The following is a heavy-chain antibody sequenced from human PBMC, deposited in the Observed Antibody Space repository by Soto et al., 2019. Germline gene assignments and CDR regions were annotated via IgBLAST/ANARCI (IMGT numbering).Heavy chain of an antibody. Sequence: LGESLKISCKGSGYSFTSYWIGWVRQMPGKGLEWMGIIYPGDSDTRYSPSFQGQVTISADKSISTAYLQWSSLKASDTAMYYCAREKGMNYYDSSGYYFPDYWGQGTLVTVSS. CDR3: AREKGMNYYDSSGYYFPDY. CDR2: IYPGDSDT. J-gene: IGHJ4*02. CDR1: GYSFTSYW. D-gene: IGHD3-22*01. V-gene: IGHV5-51*01.